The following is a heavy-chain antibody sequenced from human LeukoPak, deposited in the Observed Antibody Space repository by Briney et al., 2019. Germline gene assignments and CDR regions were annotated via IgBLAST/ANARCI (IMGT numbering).Heavy chain of an antibody. J-gene: IGHJ4*02. D-gene: IGHD3-22*01. CDR2: ISYDGSNK. Sequence: GGSLRLSCAASGFTFSSYAMHWVRQAPGKGLEWVAVISYDGSNKYYADSVKGRFTISRDNSKNTLYLQTNSLRAEDTAVYYCTSPPHYYDSSGPFDYWGQGTLVTVSS. CDR3: TSPPHYYDSSGPFDY. CDR1: GFTFSSYA. V-gene: IGHV3-30-3*01.